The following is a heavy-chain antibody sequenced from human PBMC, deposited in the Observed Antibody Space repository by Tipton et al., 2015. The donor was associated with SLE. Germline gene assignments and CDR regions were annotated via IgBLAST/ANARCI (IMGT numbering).Heavy chain of an antibody. Sequence: SLRLSCSASGFTLSAYNMNWVRQAPGKGLEWVSYISGSSTTIYYADSVRGRFTVSRDNAKNSLYLQMNNLGAEDTAVYYCSRAGAVRPPDYWGQGTLVTVSS. J-gene: IGHJ4*02. D-gene: IGHD6-6*01. CDR3: SRAGAVRPPDY. CDR1: GFTLSAYN. CDR2: ISGSSTTI. V-gene: IGHV3-48*01.